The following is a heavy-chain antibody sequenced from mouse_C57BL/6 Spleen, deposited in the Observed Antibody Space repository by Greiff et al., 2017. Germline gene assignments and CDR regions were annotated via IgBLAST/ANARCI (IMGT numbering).Heavy chain of an antibody. V-gene: IGHV5-4*01. CDR3: ARALSYCSSCWFAY. CDR2: ISAGGGYT. CDR1: GFTFSSYA. D-gene: IGHD1-1*01. Sequence: EVQLVESGGGLVKPGGSLKLSCAASGFTFSSYAMSWVRQTPEKRLEWVATISAGGGYTYYPDNVKGRFTISRDNAKNTMYLQMSHLKSEDTDIYYCARALSYCSSCWFAYWGQGTPVTVSA. J-gene: IGHJ3*01.